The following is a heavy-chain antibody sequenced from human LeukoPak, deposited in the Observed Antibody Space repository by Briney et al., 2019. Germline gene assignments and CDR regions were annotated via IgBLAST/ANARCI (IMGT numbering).Heavy chain of an antibody. CDR3: ARDWVSRNHPFDY. D-gene: IGHD1-14*01. V-gene: IGHV4-39*07. J-gene: IGHJ4*02. CDR1: GGSISSSSYY. Sequence: SETLSLTCTVSGGSISSSSYYWGWIRQPPGKGLEWIGSIYYSGSTYYNPSLKSRVTISVDTSKNPFSLKLSSVTAADTAVYYCARDWVSRNHPFDYWGQRTLVTVSS. CDR2: IYYSGST.